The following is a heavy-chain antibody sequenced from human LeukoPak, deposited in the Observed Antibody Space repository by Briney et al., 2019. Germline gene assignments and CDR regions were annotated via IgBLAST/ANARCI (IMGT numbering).Heavy chain of an antibody. CDR2: ISGSGGST. V-gene: IGHV3-23*01. D-gene: IGHD1-26*01. CDR1: GFTFSSYA. Sequence: GGSLRLSCAASGFTFSSYAMSWVRQAPGKGLEWVSAISGSGGSTYYADSVKGRFTISRDNSKNTLYLQMDSLRADDTAIYYCARYSGSYYYPPAWDLWGQGTLVTVSS. CDR3: ARYSGSYYYPPAWDL. J-gene: IGHJ4*02.